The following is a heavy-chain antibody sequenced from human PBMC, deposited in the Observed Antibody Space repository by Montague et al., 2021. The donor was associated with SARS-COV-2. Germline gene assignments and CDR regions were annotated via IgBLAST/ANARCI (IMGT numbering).Heavy chain of an antibody. CDR1: GGSISSSSYY. Sequence: SETRSLTCTVSGGSISSSSYYWGWIRQPPGKGLAWIGNLYNSGSTYYNPSLKSRVTISVDTSKNQFSLKLSSVTAADTAVYYCARQKMGSVTIFGVVMHDRCFGPWDQGTLVTVAS. V-gene: IGHV4-39*01. D-gene: IGHD3-3*01. CDR3: ARQKMGSVTIFGVVMHDRCFGP. CDR2: LYNSGST. J-gene: IGHJ5*02.